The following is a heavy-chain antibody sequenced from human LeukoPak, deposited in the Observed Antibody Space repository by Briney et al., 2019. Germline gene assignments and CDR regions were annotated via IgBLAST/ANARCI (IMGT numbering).Heavy chain of an antibody. D-gene: IGHD6-19*01. Sequence: PSETLSLTCAVYGGSFSTYFWSWIRQAPGKGLEWIGEIRQSGGTNYNPSLKSRVTISVDTSKNQFSLKLNSVTAADTAVYYCARDYGEWLVPSSWGQGTVVTVSS. J-gene: IGHJ5*02. CDR3: ARDYGEWLVPSS. CDR1: GGSFSTYF. V-gene: IGHV4-34*01. CDR2: IRQSGGT.